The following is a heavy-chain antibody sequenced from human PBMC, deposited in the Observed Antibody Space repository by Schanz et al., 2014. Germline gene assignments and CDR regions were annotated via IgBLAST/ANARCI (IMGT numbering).Heavy chain of an antibody. D-gene: IGHD4-17*01. CDR3: ARDRGHGDLPGDI. CDR1: GGSISSGGYY. V-gene: IGHV4-31*03. Sequence: QVQLQESGPGLVKPSQTLSLTCTVSGGSISSGGYYWSWIRQHPGKGLEWIGYIYYSGSTYYNPSLKRRVTISVDTSKNQFSLNLSSATAADTAVYYCARDRGHGDLPGDIWGRGTMVTVSS. J-gene: IGHJ3*02. CDR2: IYYSGST.